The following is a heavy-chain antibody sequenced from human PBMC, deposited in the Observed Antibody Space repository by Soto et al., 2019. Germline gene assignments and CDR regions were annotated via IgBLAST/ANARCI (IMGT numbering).Heavy chain of an antibody. CDR2: IKEDGGEQ. CDR1: GFSISSYG. V-gene: IGHV3-7*03. J-gene: IGHJ5*02. Sequence: EIQLMQSGGGLVRPGGSLRLSCAASGFSISSYGMSWVRQAAGKGPEWVANIKEDGGEQHYVDSVKGSFTISRDNTENSLFLQMNNLRAEDSALYCGAITTSTVSYWFDPWGPGTQATVSS. D-gene: IGHD4-4*01. CDR3: AITTSTVSYWFDP.